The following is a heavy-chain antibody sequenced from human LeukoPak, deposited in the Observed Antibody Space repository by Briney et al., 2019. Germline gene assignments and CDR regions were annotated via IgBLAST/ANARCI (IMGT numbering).Heavy chain of an antibody. J-gene: IGHJ4*02. D-gene: IGHD6-19*01. CDR2: INHSGST. CDR1: GFTFSDYY. Sequence: GSLRLSCAASGFTFSDYYMSWIRQPPGKGLEWIGEINHSGSTNYNPSLKSRVTISVDTSKNQFSLKLSSVTAADTAVYYCASRSPRDIAVAGFDYWGQGTLVTVSS. V-gene: IGHV4-34*01. CDR3: ASRSPRDIAVAGFDY.